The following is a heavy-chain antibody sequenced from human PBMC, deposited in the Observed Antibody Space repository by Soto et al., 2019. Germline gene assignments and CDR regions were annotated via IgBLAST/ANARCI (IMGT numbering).Heavy chain of an antibody. V-gene: IGHV4-38-2*01. Sequence: SETLSLTCAVSGYSISSGYYWGWIRQPPGKGLGWIGSIYHSGSTYYNPSLKSRVTISVDMSKNQFSLKLSSVTAADTAVYYCARIKSELYIAAAGTWWFDPWGQGTLVTVSS. CDR3: ARIKSELYIAAAGTWWFDP. D-gene: IGHD6-13*01. CDR1: GYSISSGYY. CDR2: IYHSGST. J-gene: IGHJ5*02.